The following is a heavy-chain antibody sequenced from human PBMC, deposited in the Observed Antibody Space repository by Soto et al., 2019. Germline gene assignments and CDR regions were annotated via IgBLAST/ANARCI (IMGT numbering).Heavy chain of an antibody. CDR3: TRASSLDFDF. J-gene: IGHJ4*02. D-gene: IGHD3-16*01. V-gene: IGHV4-30-4*01. CDR1: GGSISSGDYY. Sequence: SETLSLTCTVSGGSISSGDYYWSWIRQPPGKGLEWIGYIYYSGSTYYNPSLQSRVTISVDTSKNQFSLNLGSVTAADTALYYCTRASSLDFDFWGQGTLVTVSS. CDR2: IYYSGST.